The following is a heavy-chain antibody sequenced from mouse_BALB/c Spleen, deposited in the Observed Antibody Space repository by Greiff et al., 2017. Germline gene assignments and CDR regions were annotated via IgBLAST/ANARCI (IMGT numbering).Heavy chain of an antibody. V-gene: IGHV8-12*01. CDR2: IYWDDDK. J-gene: IGHJ3*01. D-gene: IGHD4-1*01. CDR3: GRRTGTGFAY. CDR1: GFSLSTSGMG. Sequence: QVTLKVSGPGILQPSQTLSLTCSFSGFSLSTSGMGVSWIRQPSGQGLVWLAHIYWDDDKRYNPSLKSRLTISKDTSSNQVFLKITSVDTAETATYYCGRRTGTGFAYWGQGTLVTVSA.